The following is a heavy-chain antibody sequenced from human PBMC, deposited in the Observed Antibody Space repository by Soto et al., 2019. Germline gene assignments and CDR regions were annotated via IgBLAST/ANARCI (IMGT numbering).Heavy chain of an antibody. CDR2: ISYDGSNK. Sequence: QVQLVESGGGVVQPGRSLRLSCAASGFTFSSYAMHWVRQAPGKGLEWVAVISYDGSNKYYADSVKGRFTISRDNSKNTLYLQMNSLRAEDTAVYYCARDWSWGHSSSSYYCYGMDVWGQGTTVTVSS. V-gene: IGHV3-30-3*01. CDR1: GFTFSSYA. CDR3: ARDWSWGHSSSSYYCYGMDV. D-gene: IGHD6-6*01. J-gene: IGHJ6*02.